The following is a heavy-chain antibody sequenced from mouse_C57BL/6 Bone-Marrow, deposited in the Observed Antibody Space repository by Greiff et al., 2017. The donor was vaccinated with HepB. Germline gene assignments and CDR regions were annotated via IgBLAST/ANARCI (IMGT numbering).Heavy chain of an antibody. V-gene: IGHV7-4*01. Sequence: EVQVVESGGGLVQPGASLRLSCAASGFTFADYHMSWVRQPPGKAPEWLALIRSKANGYTTEYTASVKGRFTISRDDSQTILYLQMNTPRAEDSATYFCVKDVYCGGGYTLFVYWGEGTLVTVSA. CDR3: VKDVYCGGGYTLFVY. CDR2: IRSKANGYTT. D-gene: IGHD1-1*02. J-gene: IGHJ3*01. CDR1: GFTFADYH.